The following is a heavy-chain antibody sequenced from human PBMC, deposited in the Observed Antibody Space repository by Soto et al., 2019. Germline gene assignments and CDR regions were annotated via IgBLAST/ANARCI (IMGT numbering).Heavy chain of an antibody. Sequence: KPSETLSLTCTVSGGSISSYYWSWIRQPAGKGLEWIGRIYTSGSTNYNPSLKSRVTMSVDTSKNQFSLKLSSVTAADTAVYYCARGRNEIQLWFTVDYWGQGTLVTVSS. CDR3: ARGRNEIQLWFTVDY. V-gene: IGHV4-4*07. CDR2: IYTSGST. D-gene: IGHD5-18*01. J-gene: IGHJ4*02. CDR1: GGSISSYY.